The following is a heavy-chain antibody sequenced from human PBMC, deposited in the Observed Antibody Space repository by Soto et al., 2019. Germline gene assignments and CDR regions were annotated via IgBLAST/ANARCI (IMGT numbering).Heavy chain of an antibody. D-gene: IGHD3-22*01. J-gene: IGHJ4*02. CDR3: ARENYDSSGYYSTYYFDS. V-gene: IGHV4-59*01. CDR1: GGSISSYY. CDR2: IYYSGST. Sequence: SETLSLTCTVSGGSISSYYWGWIRQRPGKGLGWSGDIYYSGSTNYNPSLKSRVTISVDTSKNQFSLKLSSVTAADTAVYYCARENYDSSGYYSTYYFDSWGQGTLVTVSS.